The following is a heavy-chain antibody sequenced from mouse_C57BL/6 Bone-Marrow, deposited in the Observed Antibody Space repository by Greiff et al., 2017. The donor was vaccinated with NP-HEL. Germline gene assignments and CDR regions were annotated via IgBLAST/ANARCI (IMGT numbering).Heavy chain of an antibody. D-gene: IGHD2-2*01. V-gene: IGHV1-15*01. Sequence: QVQLQQSGAELVRPGASVTLSCKASGYTFTDYEMHWVKQTPVHGLEWIGAIDPETGGTAYNQKFKGKAILTADKSSSTAYMELRSLTSEDSAVYYCTRYGCDGPSMAMDYWGQGTSVTVSS. J-gene: IGHJ4*01. CDR2: IDPETGGT. CDR1: GYTFTDYE. CDR3: TRYGCDGPSMAMDY.